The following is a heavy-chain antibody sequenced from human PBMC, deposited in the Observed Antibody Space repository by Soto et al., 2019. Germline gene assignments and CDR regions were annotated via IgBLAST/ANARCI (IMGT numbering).Heavy chain of an antibody. CDR3: AKDRYYDILTGYYLGPFDY. J-gene: IGHJ4*02. D-gene: IGHD3-9*01. Sequence: GGSLRLSCAASGFTFSSYGMHWVRQAPGKGLEWVAVISYDGSNKYYADSVKGRFTISRDNSKNTLYLQMNSLRAEDTAVYYCAKDRYYDILTGYYLGPFDYWGQGTLVTVSS. V-gene: IGHV3-30*18. CDR1: GFTFSSYG. CDR2: ISYDGSNK.